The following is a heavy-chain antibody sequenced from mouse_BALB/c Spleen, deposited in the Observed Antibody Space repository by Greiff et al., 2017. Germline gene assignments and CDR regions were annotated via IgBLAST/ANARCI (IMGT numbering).Heavy chain of an antibody. CDR3: ARGGYYGKGAMDY. CDR1: GYTFSSYW. V-gene: IGHV1-9*01. Sequence: VQLQQSGAELMKPGASVKISCKATGYTFSSYWIEWVKQRPGHGLEWIGEILPGSGSTNYNEKFKGKATFTADTSSNTAYMQLSSLTSEDSAVYYCARGGYYGKGAMDYWGQGTSVTVSS. J-gene: IGHJ4*01. CDR2: ILPGSGST. D-gene: IGHD2-1*01.